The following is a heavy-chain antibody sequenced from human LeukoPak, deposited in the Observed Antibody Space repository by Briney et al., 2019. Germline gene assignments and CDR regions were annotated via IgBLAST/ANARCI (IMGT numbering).Heavy chain of an antibody. CDR1: GFTFSSYA. CDR2: IVGIGGTT. Sequence: PGGSLRLSCAASGFTFSSYAMSWVRQAPGKGLEWVSAIVGIGGTTYYADSVKGRFTISRDNSKNTLYLQMNSLRAEDTAVYYCAKDSLGGATPIGYWGQGTLVTVSS. CDR3: AKDSLGGATPIGY. D-gene: IGHD1-26*01. J-gene: IGHJ4*02. V-gene: IGHV3-23*01.